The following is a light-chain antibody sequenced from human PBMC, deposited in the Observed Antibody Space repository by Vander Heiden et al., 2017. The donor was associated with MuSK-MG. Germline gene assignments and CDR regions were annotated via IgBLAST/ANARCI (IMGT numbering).Light chain of an antibody. CDR2: AAS. CDR3: QQYGRSLYT. CDR1: QSVSSSY. Sequence: EIVLTPSPGTLSLSPGERATLSCRASQSVSSSYLAWYQQKPGQAPRLLIYAASSRATGIPDRFSGSGSGADFTLTISRLEPEDFAVYYCQQYGRSLYTFGQGTKLEIK. V-gene: IGKV3-20*01. J-gene: IGKJ2*01.